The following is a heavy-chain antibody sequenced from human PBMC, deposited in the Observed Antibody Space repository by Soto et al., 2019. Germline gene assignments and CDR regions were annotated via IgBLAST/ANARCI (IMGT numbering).Heavy chain of an antibody. CDR3: ASRDPGTSVDY. J-gene: IGHJ4*02. CDR2: IYRTGST. Sequence: LTCAVSGGSFTSNNWWTWVRQPPGQGLEWIGEIYRTGSTNYNPSLKSRVTISLDKSENQFSLKVTSLTAADTAVYYCASRDPGTSVDYWGQGTLVTVS. V-gene: IGHV4-4*02. CDR1: GGSFTSNNW. D-gene: IGHD1-7*01.